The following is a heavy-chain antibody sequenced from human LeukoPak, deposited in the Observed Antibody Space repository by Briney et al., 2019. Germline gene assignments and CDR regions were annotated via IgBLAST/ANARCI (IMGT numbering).Heavy chain of an antibody. CDR1: GGSISSSSYY. V-gene: IGHV4-39*07. Sequence: SETLSLTCTVSGGSISSSSYYWGWIRQPPGKGLEWIGSIYYSGSTYYNPSLKSRVTISVDTSKSQFSLKLSSVTAADTAVYYCAREGSGITIFGVVISRNWFDPWGQGTLVTVSS. CDR2: IYYSGST. J-gene: IGHJ5*02. D-gene: IGHD3-3*01. CDR3: AREGSGITIFGVVISRNWFDP.